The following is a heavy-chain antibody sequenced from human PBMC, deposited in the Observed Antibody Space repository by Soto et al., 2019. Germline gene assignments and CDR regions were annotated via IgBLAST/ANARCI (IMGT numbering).Heavy chain of an antibody. D-gene: IGHD3-22*01. CDR3: ARDSSRKSYDSSGYSLLSLDY. CDR1: GGTFSSYA. J-gene: IGHJ4*02. V-gene: IGHV1-69*01. CDR2: IIPIFGTA. Sequence: QVQLVQSGAEVKKPGSSVKFSCKASGGTFSSYAISWVRQAPGQGLEWMGGIIPIFGTANYAQKFQGRVTITADESTSTAYMELSSLRSEDTAVYYCARDSSRKSYDSSGYSLLSLDYWGQGTLVTVSS.